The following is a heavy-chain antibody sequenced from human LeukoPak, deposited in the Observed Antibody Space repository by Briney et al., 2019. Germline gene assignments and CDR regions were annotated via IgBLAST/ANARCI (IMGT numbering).Heavy chain of an antibody. CDR2: ISYDGSNK. CDR1: GFTFSSYA. V-gene: IGHV3-30-3*01. CDR3: AKAVGATQRGYFDY. D-gene: IGHD1-26*01. Sequence: GGSLRLSCAASGFTFSSYAMHWVRQAPGKGLEWVAVISYDGSNKYYADSVKGRFTISRDNSKITLYLQMNSLRAEDTAVYYCAKAVGATQRGYFDYWGQGTLVTVSS. J-gene: IGHJ4*02.